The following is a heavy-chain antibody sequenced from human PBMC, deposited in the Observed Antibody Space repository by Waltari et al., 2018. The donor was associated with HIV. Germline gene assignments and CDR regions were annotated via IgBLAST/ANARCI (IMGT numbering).Heavy chain of an antibody. V-gene: IGHV3-48*01. CDR1: GSTFSDVS. J-gene: IGHJ4*02. CDR2: ISSSSSTI. Sequence: EVQLVESGGGLVQPGGSLRLSWEASGSTFSDVSINWFRQAPGKGLEWVSYISSSSSTIYYADSVKGRFTISRDNAKNSLYLQMNSLRAEDTAVYYCARDPVYSGSSLVYYFDYWGQGTLVTVSS. D-gene: IGHD6-6*01. CDR3: ARDPVYSGSSLVYYFDY.